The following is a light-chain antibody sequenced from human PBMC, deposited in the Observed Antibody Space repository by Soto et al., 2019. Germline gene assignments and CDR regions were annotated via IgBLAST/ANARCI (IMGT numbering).Light chain of an antibody. CDR1: QSISQY. J-gene: IGKJ2*01. Sequence: DIQMTQSPSSLSASVGDRVTITCRASQSISQYLAWYQQKPGKAPKLLIYDASTLEGGLPSRFSGSGSGTKFTLTNSSLQPADVATYYCQRYSSTSTFGQGTKLGIK. CDR3: QRYSSTST. V-gene: IGKV1-5*01. CDR2: DAS.